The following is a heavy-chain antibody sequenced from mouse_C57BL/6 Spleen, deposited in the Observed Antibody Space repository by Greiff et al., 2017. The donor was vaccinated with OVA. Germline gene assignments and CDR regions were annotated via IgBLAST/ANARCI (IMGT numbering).Heavy chain of an antibody. Sequence: EVKLVESGGGLVKPGGSLKLSCAASGFTFSSYAMSWVRQTPEKRLEWVATISDGGSYTYYPDNVKGRFTISRDNAKNNLYLQMSHLKSEDTAMYYCARDYGNYRIFDYWGQGTTLTVSS. CDR3: ARDYGNYRIFDY. CDR2: ISDGGSYT. V-gene: IGHV5-4*01. D-gene: IGHD2-1*01. CDR1: GFTFSSYA. J-gene: IGHJ2*01.